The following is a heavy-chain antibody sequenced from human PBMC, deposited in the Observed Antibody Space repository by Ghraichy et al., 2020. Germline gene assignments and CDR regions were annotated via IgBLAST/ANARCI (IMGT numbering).Heavy chain of an antibody. J-gene: IGHJ6*02. CDR3: AKLFPRIVVVPAAGMDV. CDR2: ISGSGGST. Sequence: GSLRLSCAASRFNFSNYGMTWVRQAPGKGLEWVSAISGSGGSTYYADSGKGRFTISRDNSKNTLYLQMNSLRAEDTAVYYCAKLFPRIVVVPAAGMDVWGQGTTVTVSS. D-gene: IGHD2-2*01. CDR1: RFNFSNYG. V-gene: IGHV3-23*01.